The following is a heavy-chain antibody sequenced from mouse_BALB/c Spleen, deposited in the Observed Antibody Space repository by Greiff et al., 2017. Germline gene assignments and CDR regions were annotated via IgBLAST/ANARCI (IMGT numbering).Heavy chain of an antibody. CDR3: ASGNYYYFDY. CDR1: GFTFSSYA. J-gene: IGHJ2*01. V-gene: IGHV5-6-5*01. CDR2: ISSGGST. D-gene: IGHD2-1*01. Sequence: EVQVVESGGGLVKPGGSLKLSCAASGFTFSSYAMSWVRQTPEKRLEWVASISSGGSTYYPDSVKGRFTISRDNARNILYLQMSSLRSEDTAMYYCASGNYYYFDYWGQGTTLTVSS.